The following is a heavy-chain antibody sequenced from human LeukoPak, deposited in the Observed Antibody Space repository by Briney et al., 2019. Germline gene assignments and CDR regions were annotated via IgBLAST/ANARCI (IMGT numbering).Heavy chain of an antibody. CDR1: GGSFSGYY. J-gene: IGHJ4*02. CDR3: ARDRGSYEEYFDY. Sequence: SETLSLTCAVYGGSFSGYYWSWIRQPPGKGLEWIGEINHRGSTNYNPSLKSRVTISVDTSKNQFSLKLSSVTAADTAVYYCARDRGSYEEYFDYWGQGTLVTVSS. D-gene: IGHD1-26*01. CDR2: INHRGST. V-gene: IGHV4-34*01.